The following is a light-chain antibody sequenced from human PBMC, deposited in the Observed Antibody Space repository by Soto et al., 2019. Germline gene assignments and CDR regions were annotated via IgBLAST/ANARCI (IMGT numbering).Light chain of an antibody. CDR1: QSLLHSNGYNY. CDR3: QQSSSTPLT. V-gene: IGKV2-28*01. Sequence: DIVMTQSPLSLPVTPGEPASISCRSSQSLLHSNGYNYLDWYLQKPGQSPQLLIYLGSNRASGVPDRFSGSGSGTDFTLTISSLQPEDFATYYCQQSSSTPLTFGGGTKVEIK. CDR2: LGS. J-gene: IGKJ4*01.